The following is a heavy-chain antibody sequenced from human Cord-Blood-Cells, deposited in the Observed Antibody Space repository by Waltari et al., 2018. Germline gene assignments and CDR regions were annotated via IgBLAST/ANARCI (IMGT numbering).Heavy chain of an antibody. CDR3: ARVRYYDILTGPPLPYFDY. D-gene: IGHD3-9*01. J-gene: IGHJ4*02. CDR2: IYYSGST. CDR1: GGSVSSGSYY. Sequence: QVQLQESGPGLVKPSETLSLTCTVSGGSVSSGSYYWRWIRPPPGKGLEWIGYIYYSGSTNYNPSLKSRVTISVDTSKNQFSLKLSSVTAADTAVYYCARVRYYDILTGPPLPYFDYWGQGTLVTVSS. V-gene: IGHV4-61*01.